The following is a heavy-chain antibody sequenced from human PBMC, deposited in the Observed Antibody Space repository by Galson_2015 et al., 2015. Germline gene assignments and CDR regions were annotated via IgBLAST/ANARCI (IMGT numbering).Heavy chain of an antibody. V-gene: IGHV5-10-1*01. CDR1: GYSFTSYY. D-gene: IGHD6-25*01. CDR2: IDPSDSYT. CDR3: ASQREVRY. J-gene: IGHJ4*02. Sequence: SGAEVKKPGESLRISCKVSGYSFTSYYISWVRQMPGKGLEWMGRIDPSDSYTNYSPSFQGHVTISADKSISTAYLQWSSLKASDTAIYYWASQREVRYWGQGTLVTVSS.